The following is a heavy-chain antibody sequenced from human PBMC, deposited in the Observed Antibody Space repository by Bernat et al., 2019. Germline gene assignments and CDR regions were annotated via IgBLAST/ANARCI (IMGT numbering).Heavy chain of an antibody. J-gene: IGHJ4*02. D-gene: IGHD6-19*01. CDR2: IKQDASEK. V-gene: IGHV3-7*03. CDR1: GFTFSSYW. CDR3: ARRSYSSGWSTFDY. Sequence: EEQLVESGGGLVQPGGSLRLSCAASGFTFSSYWMTWVRQAPGKGLEWVANIKQDASEKYYVDSVKGRFTISRDNAKNSLYLQMNSLRAEDTAVYYCARRSYSSGWSTFDYWGQGTLVTVSS.